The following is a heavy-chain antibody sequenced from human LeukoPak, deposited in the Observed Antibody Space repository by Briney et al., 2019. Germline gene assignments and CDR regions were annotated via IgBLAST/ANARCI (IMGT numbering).Heavy chain of an antibody. Sequence: GGSLRLSCAASGFTFSNTWMNWVRQAPGKGLEWVGRIQSKTDGGTTEYAAPVKGRFTISRDDSKTTLYLQMNSLKTEDTAVYYCATLTVRGVINIWGQGTLVTVPS. CDR2: IQSKTDGGTT. CDR3: ATLTVRGVINI. J-gene: IGHJ4*02. V-gene: IGHV3-15*01. D-gene: IGHD3-10*01. CDR1: GFTFSNTW.